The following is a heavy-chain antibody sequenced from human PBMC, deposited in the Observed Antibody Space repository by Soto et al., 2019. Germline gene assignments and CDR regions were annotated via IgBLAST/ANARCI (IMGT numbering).Heavy chain of an antibody. J-gene: IGHJ1*01. CDR2: MYYSGNS. D-gene: IGHD3-22*01. Sequence: SETLSLTCTVSGGSISSGDYYWSWIRQPPGKGLEWIGYMYYSGNSFYNPSLKSRVTISADTSKNQFSLRLTSVTAADTAVYYCARHDFYDGSGYYSHFHHWGQGTLVTVSS. CDR1: GGSISSGDYY. CDR3: ARHDFYDGSGYYSHFHH. V-gene: IGHV4-39*01.